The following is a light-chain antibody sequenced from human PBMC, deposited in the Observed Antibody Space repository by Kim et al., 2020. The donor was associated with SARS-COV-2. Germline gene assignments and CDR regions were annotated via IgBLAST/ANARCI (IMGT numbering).Light chain of an antibody. Sequence: SPGETATLSCRHSQSVSSSYLAWYQQKPGQTPRLLIDGASNRATGIPDRFSGSGSGTDFTLTISRMEPEDFAVYYCQQYGSSRWTFGQGTKVDIK. J-gene: IGKJ1*01. CDR2: GAS. CDR1: QSVSSSY. V-gene: IGKV3-20*01. CDR3: QQYGSSRWT.